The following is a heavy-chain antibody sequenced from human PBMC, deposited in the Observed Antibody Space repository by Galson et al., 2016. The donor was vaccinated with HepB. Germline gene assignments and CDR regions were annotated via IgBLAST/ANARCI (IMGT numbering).Heavy chain of an antibody. V-gene: IGHV4-31*03. D-gene: IGHD1-1*01. Sequence: TLSLTCTVSGASISSGGYYWSWVRHHPGKGLEWIGYTYFSGSPYYNPSLKSRLTISVDTSKNHFSLKLSSVTAADTAVYYCARETGGTPSYGIDVWGQGTTVTVSS. J-gene: IGHJ6*02. CDR1: GASISSGGYY. CDR2: TYFSGSP. CDR3: ARETGGTPSYGIDV.